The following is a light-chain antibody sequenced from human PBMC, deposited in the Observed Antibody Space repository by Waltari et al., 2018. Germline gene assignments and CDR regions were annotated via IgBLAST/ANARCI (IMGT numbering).Light chain of an antibody. V-gene: IGKV3-20*01. Sequence: IVLTQSPGTLSLSPGEGASLSCRASQAVSRSYIAWYQQKPGQAPRLLVYGASSRAPGIPDRCGGSGSGTDFTLPISRLEPEDFAVYYCQLYGNSPRYSFGQGTRLEIK. CDR3: QLYGNSPRYS. CDR2: GAS. CDR1: QAVSRSY. J-gene: IGKJ2*01.